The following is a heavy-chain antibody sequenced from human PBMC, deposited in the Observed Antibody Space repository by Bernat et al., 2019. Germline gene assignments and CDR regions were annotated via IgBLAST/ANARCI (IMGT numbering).Heavy chain of an antibody. Sequence: EVQLVQSGAEVKKPGESLKISCKCSGNSFTSYWIAWVRQMPGKGLEWMGIIYAGDSDTRYSPSFQGQGTVSADKSSSTAYLQWNSLEASDTAVYYCARRRTSDWDFDYWGQGTLVTVSS. J-gene: IGHJ4*02. CDR1: GNSFTSYW. CDR3: ARRRTSDWDFDY. V-gene: IGHV5-51*01. D-gene: IGHD6-19*01. CDR2: IYAGDSDT.